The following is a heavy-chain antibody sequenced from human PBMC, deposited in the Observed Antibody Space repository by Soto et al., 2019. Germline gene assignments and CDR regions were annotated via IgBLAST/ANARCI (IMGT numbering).Heavy chain of an antibody. Sequence: QVQLVQSGAEVKKPGSSVKVSCKASGGTFSSYTISWVRQAPGQGLEWMGRIIPILGIANYAQKFQGRVTITADNSTSTAYMELSSLRSEDTAVYYCARGKGAYGDSITPAPFDYWGQGTLVTVSS. CDR2: IIPILGIA. D-gene: IGHD4-17*01. CDR3: ARGKGAYGDSITPAPFDY. J-gene: IGHJ4*02. CDR1: GGTFSSYT. V-gene: IGHV1-69*02.